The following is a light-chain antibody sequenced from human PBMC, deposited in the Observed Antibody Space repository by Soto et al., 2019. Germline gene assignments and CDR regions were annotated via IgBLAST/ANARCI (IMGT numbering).Light chain of an antibody. V-gene: IGKV3-15*01. CDR1: QSVSRY. CDR2: DAS. Sequence: EIVLTQSPAPLSLCPGERATLSCRASQSVSRYLAWYQQKPGQDPRLLIYDASTTATVIPARFSGSGSWTEFTLTISSLQTEDFAVYYCQQYNDWPPITFGQGTRLEIK. J-gene: IGKJ5*01. CDR3: QQYNDWPPIT.